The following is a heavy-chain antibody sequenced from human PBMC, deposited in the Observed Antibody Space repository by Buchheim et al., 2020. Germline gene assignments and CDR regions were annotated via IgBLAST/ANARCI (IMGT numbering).Heavy chain of an antibody. D-gene: IGHD3-9*01. Sequence: QQQLQESGPGLVKPSETLSLTCTVSGGSISNSDSYYWGWIRQPPGKGLEWIGSIYYGGSTYYNPTLKSRVTISVDTPKNPFSLKLTSVTAADTAVYYCARGPLLHYDILTGYYYFDYWGQGAL. CDR3: ARGPLLHYDILTGYYYFDY. CDR2: IYYGGST. V-gene: IGHV4-39*01. CDR1: GGSISNSDSYY. J-gene: IGHJ4*02.